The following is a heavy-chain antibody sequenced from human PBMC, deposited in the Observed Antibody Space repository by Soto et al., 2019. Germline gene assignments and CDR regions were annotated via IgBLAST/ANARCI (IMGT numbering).Heavy chain of an antibody. CDR3: ARDPNIVLVPAALRSYYYYYGMDV. CDR1: GFTFSSYA. D-gene: IGHD2-2*01. J-gene: IGHJ6*02. V-gene: IGHV3-30*04. CDR2: VSHDGRNT. Sequence: GGSLRLSCAASGFTFSSYAMHWVRQAPGKGLEWVAVVSHDGRNTHYADSVKGRFTISRDSSKNTVSLEMTSLRAEDTAVYYCARDPNIVLVPAALRSYYYYYGMDVWGQGTTVTVSS.